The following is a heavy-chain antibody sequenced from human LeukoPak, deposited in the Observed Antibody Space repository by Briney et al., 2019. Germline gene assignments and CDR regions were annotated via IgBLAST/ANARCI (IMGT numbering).Heavy chain of an antibody. D-gene: IGHD2-2*02. J-gene: IGHJ3*02. CDR1: GFTFSSYS. CDR3: ARSSPHCSSTSCYNDAFDI. V-gene: IGHV3-21*01. CDR2: ISSSSSYI. Sequence: PGGSLRLSCAASGFTFSSYSMNWVRQAPGKGLEWVSSISSSSSYIYYADSVKGRFTISRDNAKNSLYPQMNSLRAEDTAVYYCARSSPHCSSTSCYNDAFDIWGQGTMVTVSS.